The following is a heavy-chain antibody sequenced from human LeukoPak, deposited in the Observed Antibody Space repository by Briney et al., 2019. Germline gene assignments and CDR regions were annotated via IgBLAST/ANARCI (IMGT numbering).Heavy chain of an antibody. CDR3: ARDER. J-gene: IGHJ4*02. CDR2: MNQDGSEK. CDR1: GXSFSSYW. V-gene: IGHV3-7*04. Sequence: GGSLRLSCAASGXSFSSYWVSWVRQAPGKGLEWVANMNQDGSEKYYVDSVRGRFTISRDNAKNSLYLQMNSLRAEDTAVYYCARDERWGQGTLVTVSS.